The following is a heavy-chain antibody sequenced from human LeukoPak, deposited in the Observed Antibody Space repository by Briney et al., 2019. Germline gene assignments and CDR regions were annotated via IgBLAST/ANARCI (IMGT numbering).Heavy chain of an antibody. CDR1: GFTFSNFA. D-gene: IGHD4-17*01. Sequence: GGSLRLSCAASGFTFSNFAMHWVRQAPGKGLEWVAVISYDGDYQYYADSVKGRFTISRDSSKNTLYLQMNSLRPEDTAVYYCARDSYDYGDYGNSFDYWGQGTLVTVSS. J-gene: IGHJ4*02. CDR3: ARDSYDYGDYGNSFDY. CDR2: ISYDGDYQ. V-gene: IGHV3-30*04.